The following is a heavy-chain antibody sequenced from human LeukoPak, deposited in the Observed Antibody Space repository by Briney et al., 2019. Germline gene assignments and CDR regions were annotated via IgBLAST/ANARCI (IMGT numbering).Heavy chain of an antibody. CDR1: GFTVSSNY. CDR2: IYSGGST. V-gene: IGHV3-66*01. Sequence: GGSLRLSCAASGFTVSSNYMSWVRQAPGKGLEWVSVIYSGGSTYYADSVKGRFTISRDNSKNTLYLQMNSLRAEDTAVYYCARAHRIQLWSYYFDYWGQGTLVTVSS. CDR3: ARAHRIQLWSYYFDY. J-gene: IGHJ4*02. D-gene: IGHD5-18*01.